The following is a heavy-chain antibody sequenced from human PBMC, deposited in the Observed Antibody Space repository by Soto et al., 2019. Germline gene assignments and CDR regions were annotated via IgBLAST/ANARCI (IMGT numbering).Heavy chain of an antibody. CDR3: ARDRGIIAAAGYYYYYGMDV. Sequence: PSETLSLTCTVSGGSISSYYWSWIRQPPGKGLEWIGYIYYSGSTNYNPSLKSRVTISVDTSKNQFSLKLSSVTAADTAVYYCARDRGIIAAAGYYYYYGMDVWGQGTTVTVSS. V-gene: IGHV4-59*01. CDR1: GGSISSYY. J-gene: IGHJ6*02. CDR2: IYYSGST. D-gene: IGHD6-13*01.